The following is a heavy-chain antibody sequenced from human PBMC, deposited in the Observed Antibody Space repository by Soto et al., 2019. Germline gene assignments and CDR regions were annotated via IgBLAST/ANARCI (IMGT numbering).Heavy chain of an antibody. CDR1: AYSFTTYH. J-gene: IGHJ5*02. Sequence: ASVKVSCKASAYSFTTYHIHWVRQAPGQGLEWMGLINPDAGATNYAQRFQGRLRLTRDTSTSTVYMELRSLRFDDTAVYYCARGDIVLVPASEGNWFDPWGQGTLVTVSS. D-gene: IGHD2-2*01. CDR3: ARGDIVLVPASEGNWFDP. V-gene: IGHV1-46*01. CDR2: INPDAGAT.